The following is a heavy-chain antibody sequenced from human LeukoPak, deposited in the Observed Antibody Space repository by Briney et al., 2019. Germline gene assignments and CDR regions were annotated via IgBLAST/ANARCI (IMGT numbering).Heavy chain of an antibody. CDR2: IIPIFGIA. CDR1: GGTFSSYA. J-gene: IGHJ6*02. D-gene: IGHD2-2*02. Sequence: SVKVSCKASGGTFSSYAISWVRQAPGQGLEWMGRIIPIFGIANCAQKFQGRVTITADKSTSTAYMELSSLRSEDTAVYYCASPLPAAILDYYYYGMDVWGQGTTVTVSS. V-gene: IGHV1-69*04. CDR3: ASPLPAAILDYYYYGMDV.